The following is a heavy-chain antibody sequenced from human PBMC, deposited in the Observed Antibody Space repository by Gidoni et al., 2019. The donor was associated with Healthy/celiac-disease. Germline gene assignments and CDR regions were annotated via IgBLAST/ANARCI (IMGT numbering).Heavy chain of an antibody. CDR2: INSDGSST. D-gene: IGHD2-2*01. CDR3: ARGSVVVPAAHYYGMDV. Sequence: EVQLVESGGGLVQPGGSLRLSCAASGFTFSSYWMHWVRQAPGKGLVWVSRINSDGSSTSYADSVKGRFTISRDNAKNTLYLQMNSLRAEDTAVYYCARGSVVVPAAHYYGMDVWGQGTTVTVSS. V-gene: IGHV3-74*01. J-gene: IGHJ6*02. CDR1: GFTFSSYW.